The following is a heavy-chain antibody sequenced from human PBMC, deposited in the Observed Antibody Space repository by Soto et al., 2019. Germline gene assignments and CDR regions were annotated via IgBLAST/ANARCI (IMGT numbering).Heavy chain of an antibody. CDR3: ARSGRYXSGGSCLPNYYYYDMDV. V-gene: IGHV5-10-1*01. CDR1: GYCFSSSC. J-gene: IGHJ6*01. CDR2: IDPSDSYT. D-gene: IGHD2-15*01. Sequence: AESLKISCEASGYCFSSSCISWGRQMAGEGLGWVGRIDPSDSYTNYSPSFQGHVTISADKSFSTAYLQWSSLKASDTAMYYCARSGRYXSGGSCLPNYYYYDMDVWGQGTTVTVSS.